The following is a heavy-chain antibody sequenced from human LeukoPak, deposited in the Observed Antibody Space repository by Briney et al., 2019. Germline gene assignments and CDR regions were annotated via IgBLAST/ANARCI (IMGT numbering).Heavy chain of an antibody. CDR3: AREAGSSWYPH. D-gene: IGHD6-13*01. CDR2: IKQDGSGK. J-gene: IGHJ4*02. Sequence: PGGSLRLSCAASGFTFSSYWMSWVRQAPGKGLEWVANIKQDGSGKYYVDSVKGRFTISRDNAKNSLYLQMNSLRAEDTAVYYCAREAGSSWYPHWGQGTLVTVSS. V-gene: IGHV3-7*01. CDR1: GFTFSSYW.